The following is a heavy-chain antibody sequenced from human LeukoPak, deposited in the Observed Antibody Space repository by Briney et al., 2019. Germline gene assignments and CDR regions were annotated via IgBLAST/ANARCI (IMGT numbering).Heavy chain of an antibody. CDR3: ARVRYISSSWYDY. D-gene: IGHD6-13*01. Sequence: PSETLSLTCTVSGGSINSYYWSWIRQPPGKGLEWIGYISYSGSTNYNPSLKSRVTISVDTSKNQFSLKLRSVTAADTAVYYCARVRYISSSWYDYWGQGTLVTVSS. CDR1: GGSINSYY. J-gene: IGHJ4*02. CDR2: ISYSGST. V-gene: IGHV4-59*12.